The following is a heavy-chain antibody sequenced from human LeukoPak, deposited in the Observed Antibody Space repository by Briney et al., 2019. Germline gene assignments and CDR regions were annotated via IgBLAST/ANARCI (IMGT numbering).Heavy chain of an antibody. CDR3: ARLTSPYHFDS. J-gene: IGHJ4*02. V-gene: IGHV3-23*01. CDR1: GFTLSNYD. CDR2: ISVSGGTT. D-gene: IGHD1-1*01. Sequence: PGGSLRLSCAASGFTLSNYDMTWVRQAPGKGLEWVSLISVSGGTTYYADPVKGRFTLSRDNSKNTLYLQMNRLRADDTAVYYCARLTSPYHFDSWGQGTLVTVSS.